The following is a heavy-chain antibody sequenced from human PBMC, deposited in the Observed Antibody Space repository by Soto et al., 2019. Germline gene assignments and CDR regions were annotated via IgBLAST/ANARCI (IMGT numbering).Heavy chain of an antibody. V-gene: IGHV3-64D*06. Sequence: EVQLVESGGGLVQPGGSLRLSCSASGFTFSSYGMHWVRQAPGKGLEYVSGISSSGDNTKYADPVKGRFTISRDNSKNTLILQMNSLRAEDTAVYYCVKGPALYDSSSFDSWGQGTLVPVPS. CDR2: ISSSGDNT. J-gene: IGHJ4*02. CDR3: VKGPALYDSSSFDS. D-gene: IGHD3-22*01. CDR1: GFTFSSYG.